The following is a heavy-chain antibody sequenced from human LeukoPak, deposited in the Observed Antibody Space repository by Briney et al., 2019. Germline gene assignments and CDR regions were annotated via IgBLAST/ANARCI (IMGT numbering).Heavy chain of an antibody. CDR1: GFSIKSAYY. CDR3: ARLPRSVFGVDYIDY. Sequence: SETLSLTCTVSGFSIKSAYYWGWIRQPPGKGKEWIGAINHSGTTYHNPSLKSRVTISVDTSSNQFSLRLSYVTAADTAVYYCARLPRSVFGVDYIDYWGQGTLVTVSS. CDR2: INHSGTT. V-gene: IGHV4-38-2*02. D-gene: IGHD3-3*01. J-gene: IGHJ4*02.